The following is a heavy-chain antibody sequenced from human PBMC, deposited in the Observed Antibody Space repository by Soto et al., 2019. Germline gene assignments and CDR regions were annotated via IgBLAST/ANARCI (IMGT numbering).Heavy chain of an antibody. CDR1: GFTVSSNF. V-gene: IGHV3-53*01. J-gene: IGHJ5*02. Sequence: GGSLRLSCAASGFTVSSNFMSWARQAPGKGLEWVSVIYGGGSTYYADSVKGRFTISRDNSKNTVYLQMSSLRVEDTAIYYCAKGGWNYWFDPWGQGTLVTVSS. CDR3: AKGGWNYWFDP. D-gene: IGHD1-7*01. CDR2: IYGGGST.